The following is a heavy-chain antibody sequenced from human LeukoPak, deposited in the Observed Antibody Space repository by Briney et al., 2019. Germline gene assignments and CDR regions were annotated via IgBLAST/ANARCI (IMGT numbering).Heavy chain of an antibody. Sequence: GGSLRLSCVVSGFTFSDAYISWVGRGPGKGLEWIGRIKTETDGATTDYAAPVTGRFTISRHDSEATLYLQMNSLKAEDTGVYYCTTALSTGPVWGQGALVTVSS. D-gene: IGHD2-8*02. CDR2: IKTETDGATT. V-gene: IGHV3-15*01. J-gene: IGHJ4*02. CDR3: TTALSTGPV. CDR1: GFTFSDAY.